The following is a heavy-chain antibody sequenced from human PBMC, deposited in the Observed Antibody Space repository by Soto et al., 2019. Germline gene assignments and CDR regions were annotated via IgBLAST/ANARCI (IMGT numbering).Heavy chain of an antibody. Sequence: EVQLVESGGGLVQPGGSLRLSCAASGFTFSSYSMNWVRQAPGKGLEWVSYISSSSSTIYYADSVKGRFTISRDNAKNSLYLQMNSLRAEDTAVYYCARDRVGLGELSLPTYFDYWGQGTLVTVSS. V-gene: IGHV3-48*01. D-gene: IGHD3-16*02. CDR1: GFTFSSYS. J-gene: IGHJ4*02. CDR2: ISSSSSTI. CDR3: ARDRVGLGELSLPTYFDY.